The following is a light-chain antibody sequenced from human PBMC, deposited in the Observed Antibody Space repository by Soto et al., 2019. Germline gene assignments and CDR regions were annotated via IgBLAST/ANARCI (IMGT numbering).Light chain of an antibody. CDR2: GTS. V-gene: IGKV3-20*01. J-gene: IGKJ1*01. CDR1: QSVGYH. Sequence: EIVLTQSPATLSLSPGERATLSSRASQSVGYHLAWYQQKPGQAPRLLIYGTSSRATGVPDRFTGSGFGTDFTLTVSRLEPEDFAVYYCQYSGISPGTFGQGTKVDIK. CDR3: QYSGISPGT.